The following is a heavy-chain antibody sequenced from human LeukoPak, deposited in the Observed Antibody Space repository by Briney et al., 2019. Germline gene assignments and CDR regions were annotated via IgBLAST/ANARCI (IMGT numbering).Heavy chain of an antibody. CDR3: ARDFWSGYPHSGGP. V-gene: IGHV1-18*01. CDR2: ISAYNGNT. CDR1: GYTFTSYG. J-gene: IGHJ5*02. Sequence: PRASVKVSCKASGYTFTSYGISWVRQAPGQGLEWMGWISAYNGNTNYAQKLQGRVTMTTDTSTSTAYMELRSLRSDDTAVYYCARDFWSGYPHSGGPWGQGTLVTVSS. D-gene: IGHD3-3*01.